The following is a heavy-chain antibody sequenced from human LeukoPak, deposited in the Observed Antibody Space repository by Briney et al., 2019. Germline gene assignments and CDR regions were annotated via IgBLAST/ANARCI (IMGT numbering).Heavy chain of an antibody. Sequence: GGSLRLSCAASGFTFSSYAMSWVRQAPGEGLGWVSAISGSGGSTYYADSVKGRFTISRDNSKNTLYLQMNSLRAEDTAVYYCAKAPPGYSSGWSPYFDYWGQGTLVTVSS. V-gene: IGHV3-23*01. J-gene: IGHJ4*02. CDR2: ISGSGGST. CDR3: AKAPPGYSSGWSPYFDY. CDR1: GFTFSSYA. D-gene: IGHD6-19*01.